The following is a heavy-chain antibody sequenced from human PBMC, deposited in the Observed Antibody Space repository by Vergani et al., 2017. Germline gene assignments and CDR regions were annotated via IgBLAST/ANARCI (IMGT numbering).Heavy chain of an antibody. D-gene: IGHD1-1*01. CDR2: SSGSGGST. Sequence: EVQLLESGGGLVQPGGSLRLSCAASGFTFSSYAMSWVRQAPGKGLECVSASSGSGGSTYYADSVKGRLTISSDNSKNTLYLQMNSLRAEDTAVYYCAKDRFLDLPPFDAFGIWGQGTMVTVSS. CDR1: GFTFSSYA. V-gene: IGHV3-23*01. CDR3: AKDRFLDLPPFDAFGI. J-gene: IGHJ3*02.